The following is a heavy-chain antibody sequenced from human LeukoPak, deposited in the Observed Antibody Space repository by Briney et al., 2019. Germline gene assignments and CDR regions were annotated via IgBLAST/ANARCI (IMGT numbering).Heavy chain of an antibody. CDR1: GFTFSSYE. V-gene: IGHV3-48*03. CDR2: ISSSGRTT. D-gene: IGHD1-26*01. Sequence: GGSLRLSCAASGFTFSSYEMNWVRQAPGKGLEWGSYISSSGRTTYYADSVKGRFTISRDNAKNSLYLQMNSLRAEDTAVYYCARSYSGSPRNWFDPWGQGTLVTVSS. CDR3: ARSYSGSPRNWFDP. J-gene: IGHJ5*02.